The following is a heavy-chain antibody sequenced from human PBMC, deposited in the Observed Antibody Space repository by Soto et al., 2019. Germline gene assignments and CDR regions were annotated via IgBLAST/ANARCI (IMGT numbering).Heavy chain of an antibody. D-gene: IGHD3-9*01. CDR2: IYTSGST. CDR1: GGSISSYY. Sequence: PSETLSLTCTVSGGSISSYYWSWIRQPAGKGLEWIGRIYTSGSTNYNPSLKSRVTMSVDTSKNQFSLKLSSVTAADTAVYYCARVDILTVYGCMDVWGQGTTVTVSS. CDR3: ARVDILTVYGCMDV. V-gene: IGHV4-4*07. J-gene: IGHJ6*02.